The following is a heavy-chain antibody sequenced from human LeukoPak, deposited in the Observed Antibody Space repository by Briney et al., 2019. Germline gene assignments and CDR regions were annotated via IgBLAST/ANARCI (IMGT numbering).Heavy chain of an antibody. Sequence: PGGSLRLSCAASGFTVSSNYMSWVRQAPGKGLEWVSAITGSGGRTNYADSVKGRFTISRDNSKNTLYLQMTSLRVDDTAIYYCARDPGFSSFDYWGQGTLVTVSS. V-gene: IGHV3-23*01. J-gene: IGHJ4*02. CDR1: GFTVSSNY. CDR2: ITGSGGRT. CDR3: ARDPGFSSFDY. D-gene: IGHD3-3*02.